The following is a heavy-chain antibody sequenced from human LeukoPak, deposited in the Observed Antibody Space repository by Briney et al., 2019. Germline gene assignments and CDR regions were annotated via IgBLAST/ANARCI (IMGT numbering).Heavy chain of an antibody. CDR2: ISSSGSTI. CDR1: GFTFSSYE. J-gene: IGHJ4*02. CDR3: ARGGYSSSSHHFQY. Sequence: GGSLRLSCAASGFTFSSYEMNWVRQAAGKGLEWVSYISSSGSTIYYAESVKGRFTISRDNAKNSLYLQMNSLRAEDTAVYHCARGGYSSSSHHFQYWGQGTLVTVSS. V-gene: IGHV3-48*03. D-gene: IGHD6-13*01.